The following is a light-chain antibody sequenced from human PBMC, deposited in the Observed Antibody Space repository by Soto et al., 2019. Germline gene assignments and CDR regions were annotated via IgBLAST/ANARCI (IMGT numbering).Light chain of an antibody. CDR2: DAS. CDR1: QDISKY. Sequence: DIQMNQSPSFLSASVGDRVTITCQASQDISKYLNWYQQKTGKAPNILIYDASNLEIGVPSRFSGSGSGTHFTFTISSLQTEDIATDYCQQYDILPITFGRGTRLDIK. J-gene: IGKJ5*01. CDR3: QQYDILPIT. V-gene: IGKV1-33*01.